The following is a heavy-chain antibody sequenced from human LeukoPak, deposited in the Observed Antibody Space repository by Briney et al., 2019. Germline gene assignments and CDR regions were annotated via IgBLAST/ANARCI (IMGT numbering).Heavy chain of an antibody. CDR3: ARDSGYGSEINWFDP. Sequence: ASVKVSCKASGGTFSSYAISWVRQAPGQGLEWMGRIIPIFGIANYAQKFQGRVTITADKSTSTAYMELSSLRSEDTAVYYCARDSGYGSEINWFDPWSQGTLVTVSS. J-gene: IGHJ5*02. D-gene: IGHD3-10*01. V-gene: IGHV1-69*04. CDR2: IIPIFGIA. CDR1: GGTFSSYA.